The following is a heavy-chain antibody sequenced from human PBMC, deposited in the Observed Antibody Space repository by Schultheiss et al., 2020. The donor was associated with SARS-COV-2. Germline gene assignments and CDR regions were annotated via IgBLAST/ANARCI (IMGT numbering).Heavy chain of an antibody. CDR2: ISAYNGNT. D-gene: IGHD2-2*01. CDR1: GYTFTSYG. V-gene: IGHV1-18*04. Sequence: ASVKVSCKASGYTFTSYGISWVRQAPGQGLEWMGWISAYNGNTNYAQKLQGRVTMTTDTSTSTAYMELRSLRSDDTAVYYCARDLVCSSTSCYFYDFWSGYLFDYWGQGTLVTVSS. J-gene: IGHJ4*02. CDR3: ARDLVCSSTSCYFYDFWSGYLFDY.